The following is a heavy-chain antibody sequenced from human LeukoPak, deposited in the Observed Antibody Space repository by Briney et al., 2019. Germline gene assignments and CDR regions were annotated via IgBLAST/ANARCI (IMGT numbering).Heavy chain of an antibody. CDR2: ISSSSSYI. V-gene: IGHV3-21*01. CDR3: ARGAMVAATLLDY. J-gene: IGHJ4*02. D-gene: IGHD2-15*01. Sequence: GGSLRLSCAASGFTFRSYSMNWVRQAPGKGLEWVSSISSSSSYIYYADSVKGRFTISRDNAKNSLYLQMNSLRAEDTAVYYCARGAMVAATLLDYWGQGTLVTVSS. CDR1: GFTFRSYS.